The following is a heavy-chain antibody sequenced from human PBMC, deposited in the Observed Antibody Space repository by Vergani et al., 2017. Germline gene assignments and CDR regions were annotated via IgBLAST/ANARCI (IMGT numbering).Heavy chain of an antibody. CDR3: AKDRYYDSSGYYPMLWGQGFDY. Sequence: EVQLVESGGVVVQPGGSLRLSCAASGFTFDDYTMHWVRQAPGKGLEWVSLISWDGGSTYYADSVKGRFTISRDNSKNSLYLQMNSLRAEDTAVYYCAKDRYYDSSGYYPMLWGQGFDYWGQGTLVTVSS. D-gene: IGHD3-22*01. CDR2: ISWDGGST. J-gene: IGHJ4*02. V-gene: IGHV3-43*01. CDR1: GFTFDDYT.